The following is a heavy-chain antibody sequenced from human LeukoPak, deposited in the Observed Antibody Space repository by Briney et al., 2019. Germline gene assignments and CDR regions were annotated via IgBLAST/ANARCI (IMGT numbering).Heavy chain of an antibody. J-gene: IGHJ4*02. CDR1: GFSLSRRGVG. D-gene: IGHD2-21*02. CDR3: AHMKVTAGYGY. Sequence: SAPTLFHPSPPPTLTFSISGFSLSRRGVGVGWIRHPPGKSMEGLTLIYWDNDKSYSPSLKRRLTITNDTSKNQVVLTMTNMDPVDTCTYYCAHMKVTAGYGYWGQGTLVTVSS. CDR2: IYWDNDK. V-gene: IGHV2-5*02.